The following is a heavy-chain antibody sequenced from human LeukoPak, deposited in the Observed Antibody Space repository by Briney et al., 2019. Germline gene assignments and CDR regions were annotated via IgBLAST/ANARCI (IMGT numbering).Heavy chain of an antibody. V-gene: IGHV3-7*01. CDR2: IRKDGSDI. Sequence: GGSLSSPVQPLDSPLVPRMSWVRQAPGKGLEWVANIRKDGSDIHYVDSVKGRFTISRDNAKNSLYLEMSSLRGEDTALYYCARDRHIAGAGYYFDYWGQGTLVTVSS. CDR1: DSPLVPR. D-gene: IGHD6-19*01. J-gene: IGHJ4*02. CDR3: ARDRHIAGAGYYFDY.